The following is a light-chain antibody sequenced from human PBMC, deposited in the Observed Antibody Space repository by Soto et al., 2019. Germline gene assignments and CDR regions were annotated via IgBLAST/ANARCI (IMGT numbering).Light chain of an antibody. CDR2: ATS. CDR3: QQANSFPLT. CDR1: QAINNW. Sequence: DIQMTQSPPSVSASVGDRVTITCRASQAINNWLAWYQQKPGHAPKLLIYATSTLQTGVPSRFSGSGSGTDFTLTISSLQPEDFATYYCQQANSFPLTFVGGTKVEFK. J-gene: IGKJ4*01. V-gene: IGKV1-12*01.